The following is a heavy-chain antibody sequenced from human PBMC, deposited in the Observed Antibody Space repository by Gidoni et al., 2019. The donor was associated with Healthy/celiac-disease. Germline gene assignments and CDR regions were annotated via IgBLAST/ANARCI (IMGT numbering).Heavy chain of an antibody. CDR1: GGTFSSYA. CDR3: ARAKGMWTTAARRWFDP. V-gene: IGHV1-69*06. CDR2: IIPIFGTA. Sequence: QVQLVQSGAGGKTPGSSVKVSCKASGGTFSSYALSRVRQAPGQGLEWMGRIIPIFGTANYAQKFQGRVTITADKSTSTAYMELSSLRSEDTAVYYCARAKGMWTTAARRWFDPWGQGTLVTVSS. J-gene: IGHJ5*02. D-gene: IGHD2-2*01.